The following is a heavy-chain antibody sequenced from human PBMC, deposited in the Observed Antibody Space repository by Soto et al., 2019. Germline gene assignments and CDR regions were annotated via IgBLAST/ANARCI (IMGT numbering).Heavy chain of an antibody. V-gene: IGHV1-18*01. Sequence: ASVKVSCKASGYTFTSYGISWVRQAPGQGLERMGWISAYNGNTNYAQKLQGRVTMTTDTSTSTAYMELRSLRSDDTAVYYCARVLYYDFWSDNINWFDPCGQGTLVTVSS. CDR2: ISAYNGNT. D-gene: IGHD3-3*01. CDR3: ARVLYYDFWSDNINWFDP. CDR1: GYTFTSYG. J-gene: IGHJ5*02.